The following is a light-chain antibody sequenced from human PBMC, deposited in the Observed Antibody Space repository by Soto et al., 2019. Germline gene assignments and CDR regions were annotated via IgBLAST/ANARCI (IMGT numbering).Light chain of an antibody. V-gene: IGKV1-9*01. CDR1: QGISTF. CDR3: QQLNSYPLT. Sequence: DIQLTQSPSILSASVGDRVTITCRASQGISTFLAWYQQTPGKAPKLLIYAASTLQSGVPSRFSCSGSGTEFTLTISSLQPEDFASYYCQQLNSYPLTFAGGTKVEIK. J-gene: IGKJ4*01. CDR2: AAS.